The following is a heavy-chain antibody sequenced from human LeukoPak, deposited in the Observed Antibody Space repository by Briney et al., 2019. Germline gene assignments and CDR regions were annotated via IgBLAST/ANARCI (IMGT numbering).Heavy chain of an antibody. CDR2: INHSGST. CDR1: GGSFSGYY. J-gene: IGHJ6*03. D-gene: IGHD2-2*01. Sequence: PSETLSLTCAVYGGSFSGYYWSWIRQPPGKWLEWIGEINHSGSTNYNPSLKSRVTISVDTSKNQFSLKLSSVTAADTAVYYCARGSNIVVVPAATRRFMDVWGKGTTVTVSS. V-gene: IGHV4-34*01. CDR3: ARGSNIVVVPAATRRFMDV.